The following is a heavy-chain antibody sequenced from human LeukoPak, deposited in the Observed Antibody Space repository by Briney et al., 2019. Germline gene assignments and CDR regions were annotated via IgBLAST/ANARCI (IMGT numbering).Heavy chain of an antibody. CDR3: ARLPVGTQQLVHVG. CDR1: GGSISSYY. V-gene: IGHV4-59*01. D-gene: IGHD6-13*01. CDR2: IYYSGST. J-gene: IGHJ4*02. Sequence: SETLSLTCTVSGGSISSYYWSWIRQPPGKGLEWIGYIYYSGSTNYNPSLKSRVTISVDTSKNQFSLKLSTVTAADTAVYYCARLPVGTQQLVHVGWGQGTLVTVSS.